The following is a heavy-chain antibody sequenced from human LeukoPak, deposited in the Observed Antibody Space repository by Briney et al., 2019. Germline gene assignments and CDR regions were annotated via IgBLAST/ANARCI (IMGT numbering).Heavy chain of an antibody. Sequence: ASVKVSCKASGGTFSSYAISWVRRAPGQGLEWMGGIIPIFGTANYAQKFQGRVTITADESTSTAYMELSSLRSEDTAVYYCARDIPRTHTRGDIWGQGTMVTVSS. J-gene: IGHJ3*02. V-gene: IGHV1-69*13. CDR2: IIPIFGTA. CDR3: ARDIPRTHTRGDI. CDR1: GGTFSSYA. D-gene: IGHD1/OR15-1a*01.